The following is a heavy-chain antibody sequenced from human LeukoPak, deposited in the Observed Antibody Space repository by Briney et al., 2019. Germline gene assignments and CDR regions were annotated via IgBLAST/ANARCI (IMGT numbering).Heavy chain of an antibody. J-gene: IGHJ3*02. Sequence: PGGTLRLSCAASGFTFSSYGMSWVRQAPGKGLEWVSAISGSGGSTYYADSVKGRFTISRDNSKNTLYLQMNSLRAEDTAVYYCARTGITVRGERGAFDIWGQGTMVTVSS. CDR3: ARTGITVRGERGAFDI. CDR2: ISGSGGST. D-gene: IGHD3-10*01. CDR1: GFTFSSYG. V-gene: IGHV3-23*01.